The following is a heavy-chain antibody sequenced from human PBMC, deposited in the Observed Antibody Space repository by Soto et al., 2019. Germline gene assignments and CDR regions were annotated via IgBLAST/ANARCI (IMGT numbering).Heavy chain of an antibody. V-gene: IGHV3-49*03. CDR3: TRDTTSDYDYIWGNF. CDR1: GFTFGDYA. J-gene: IGHJ3*01. CDR2: IRSKAYGGTT. D-gene: IGHD3-16*01. Sequence: GGSLRLSCTASGFTFGDYAMSWFRQAPGKGLEWVGFIRSKAYGGTTEYAASVKGRFTISRDDSKSIAYLQMNSLKTEDTAVYYCTRDTTSDYDYIWGNFWGQGTMVTVSS.